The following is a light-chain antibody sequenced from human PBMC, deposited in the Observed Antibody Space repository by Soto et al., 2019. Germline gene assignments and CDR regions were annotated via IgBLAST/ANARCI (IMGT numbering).Light chain of an antibody. CDR2: QVT. Sequence: QSALTQPASVSGSPGQSITISCSGTGSDVGSYNLVSWYKHHPGKAPKLIIYQVTKRPSGVSNRFSGPKSGNTASLTISGLQSADEADYYCCSFAGSPWVFGGGTKLTVL. V-gene: IGLV2-23*02. CDR1: GSDVGSYNL. CDR3: CSFAGSPWV. J-gene: IGLJ3*02.